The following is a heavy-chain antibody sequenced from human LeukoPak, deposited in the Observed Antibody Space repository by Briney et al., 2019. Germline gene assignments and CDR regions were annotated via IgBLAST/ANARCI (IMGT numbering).Heavy chain of an antibody. CDR3: ARDPDIVVVPAAG. D-gene: IGHD2-2*01. CDR1: GYSISSGYY. V-gene: IGHV4-38-2*02. CDR2: IYHSGST. Sequence: SXXLSLTCTVSGYSISSGYYWGWIRQPPGKGLEWIGSIYHSGSTYYNPSLKSRVTISVDTSKNQFSLKLSSVTAADTAVYYCARDPDIVVVPAAGWGQGTLVTVSS. J-gene: IGHJ4*02.